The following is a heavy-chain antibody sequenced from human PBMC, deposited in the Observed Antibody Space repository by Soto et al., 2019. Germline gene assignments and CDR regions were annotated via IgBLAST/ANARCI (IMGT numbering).Heavy chain of an antibody. CDR3: AREGGSSSWYDY. Sequence: QVQLQESGPGLVKPSETLSLTCTVSGGSIRSYYWSWIRQPPGKGLEWIGYIYYTGSTNYNPSLKSRVTISVDTSKNQFSLKLSSVTAADTAVYYCAREGGSSSWYDYWGQGTLVAVSS. CDR2: IYYTGST. CDR1: GGSIRSYY. J-gene: IGHJ4*02. D-gene: IGHD6-13*01. V-gene: IGHV4-59*01.